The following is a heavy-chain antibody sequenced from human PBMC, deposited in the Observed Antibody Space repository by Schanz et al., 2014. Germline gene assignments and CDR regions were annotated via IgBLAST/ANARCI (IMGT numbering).Heavy chain of an antibody. D-gene: IGHD3-3*01. CDR3: ARDKGGYYPFDY. Sequence: QVQLVESGGGVVQPGQSLRLSCAASGFAFSDYGMHWVRQAPGKGLEWVAFISYDGNEKHYPDSVKGRFTISRDNAKNSLYLQMNSLTADDTAVYYCARDKGGYYPFDYWGKGTLVTVSS. J-gene: IGHJ4*02. CDR1: GFAFSDYG. CDR2: ISYDGNEK. V-gene: IGHV3-30*03.